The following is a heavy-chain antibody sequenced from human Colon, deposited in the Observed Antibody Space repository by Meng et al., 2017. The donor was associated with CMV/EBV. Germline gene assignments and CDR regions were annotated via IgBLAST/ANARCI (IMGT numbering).Heavy chain of an antibody. CDR3: ARDKGDYYYVMDV. CDR2: IYYSGAT. V-gene: IGHV4-59*01. J-gene: IGHJ6*02. CDR1: GGSINDYY. Sequence: SDTLSLTCTVSGGSINDYYWSWIRQSPGKGLEWIGYIYYSGATRYNPSLESRVSISIDTSRKHFSLKMTSVTAADTAMYYCARDKGDYYYVMDVWGQGTPVTVSS.